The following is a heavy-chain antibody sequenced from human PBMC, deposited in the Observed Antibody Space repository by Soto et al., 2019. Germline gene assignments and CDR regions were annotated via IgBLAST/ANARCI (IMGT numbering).Heavy chain of an antibody. D-gene: IGHD2-8*01. Sequence: ASVKVSCKASGYTFTSYYMHWVRQAPGQGLEWMGIINPSGGSTSYAQKFQGRVTMTRDTSTSTVYMELSSLRSEDTAVYYCARESPDCTNGVCRRRIWFDPWGQGTLVTVSS. CDR1: GYTFTSYY. CDR2: INPSGGST. V-gene: IGHV1-46*01. J-gene: IGHJ5*02. CDR3: ARESPDCTNGVCRRRIWFDP.